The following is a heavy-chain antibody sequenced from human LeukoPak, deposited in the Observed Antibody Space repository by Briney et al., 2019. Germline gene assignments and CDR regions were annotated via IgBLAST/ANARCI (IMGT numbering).Heavy chain of an antibody. V-gene: IGHV4-59*01. CDR3: ARDHGLPRYCNSTSCNYGMDV. Sequence: SETLSPTCTVSGGSISSYYWSWIRQPPGKGLEWIGYIYYSGSTNYNPSLKSRVTISVDTSKNQFSLKLSSVTAADTAVYYCARDHGLPRYCNSTSCNYGMDVWGQGTTVTVSS. J-gene: IGHJ6*02. CDR1: GGSISSYY. D-gene: IGHD2-2*01. CDR2: IYYSGST.